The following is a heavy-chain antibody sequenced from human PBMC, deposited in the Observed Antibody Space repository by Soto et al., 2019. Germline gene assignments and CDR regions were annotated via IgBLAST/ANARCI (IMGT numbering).Heavy chain of an antibody. CDR1: AASFSKYY. D-gene: IGHD3-16*01. V-gene: IGHV4-59*01. J-gene: IGHJ4*02. CDR3: ASVTFGGVVLAH. CDR2: VYFNGNT. Sequence: SETLSLTCTVSAASFSKYYWSWIRQPPGKGLEWIGYVYFNGNTNYNPSLKRRVSISIDTSKNQISLNLSSVTAADTAVYYCASVTFGGVVLAHWGQGTLV.